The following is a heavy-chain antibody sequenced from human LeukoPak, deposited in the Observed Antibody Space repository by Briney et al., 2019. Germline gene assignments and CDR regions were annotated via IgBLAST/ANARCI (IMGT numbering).Heavy chain of an antibody. Sequence: SETLSLTCVVSGYSISSGYYWGWIRQPPGKGLEWIGSIYHSGSTYYNPSLKSRVTMSVDTSNDQFSLKLSSVTAADTAVYHCARGTGGYYANFDYWGQGTLVTVSS. V-gene: IGHV4-38-2*01. J-gene: IGHJ4*02. CDR2: IYHSGST. CDR3: ARGTGGYYANFDY. D-gene: IGHD3-3*01. CDR1: GYSISSGYY.